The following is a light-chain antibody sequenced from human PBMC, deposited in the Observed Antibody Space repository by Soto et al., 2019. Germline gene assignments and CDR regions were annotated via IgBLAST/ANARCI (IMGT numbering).Light chain of an antibody. Sequence: EIVLTQSPGTLSLSSGERATLSCRASQSVRSNYLAWYQQKPGQAPRLLIYGASSRATGIPDRFGGSGSGTDFTLTISRLEPEVFAVYYCQQYASSPLSFGGGTKVVIK. CDR1: QSVRSNY. CDR3: QQYASSPLS. CDR2: GAS. J-gene: IGKJ4*01. V-gene: IGKV3-20*01.